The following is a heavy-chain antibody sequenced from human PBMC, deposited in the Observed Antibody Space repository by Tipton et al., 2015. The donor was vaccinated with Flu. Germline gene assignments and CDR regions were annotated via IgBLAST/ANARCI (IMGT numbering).Heavy chain of an antibody. CDR1: GFTFSSYG. V-gene: IGHV3-30*18. J-gene: IGHJ4*02. CDR3: AKVAFPSYSGGNSPFDY. Sequence: SLRLSCAASGFTFSSYGMHWVRQAPGKGLEWVAVISYDGSNKYYADSVKGRFTISRDNSKNTLYLQMNSLRAEDTAVYYCAKVAFPSYSGGNSPFDYWGQGTLVTVSS. D-gene: IGHD4-23*01. CDR2: ISYDGSNK.